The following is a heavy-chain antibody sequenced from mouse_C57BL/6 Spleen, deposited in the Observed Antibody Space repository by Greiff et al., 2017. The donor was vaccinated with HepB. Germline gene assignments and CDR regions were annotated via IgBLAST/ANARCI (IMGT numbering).Heavy chain of an antibody. V-gene: IGHV1-54*01. CDR2: INPGSGGT. CDR3: ERNIGLRIRDAMDY. J-gene: IGHJ4*01. Sequence: VQLQQSGAELVRPGTSVKVSCKASGYAFTNYLIEWVKQRPGQGLEWIGVINPGSGGTNYNEKYKGKATLTADQSSSPAYMQLTSLTSEDAAVYCWERNIGLRIRDAMDYWGQGTSVTVSS. CDR1: GYAFTNYL. D-gene: IGHD2-14*01.